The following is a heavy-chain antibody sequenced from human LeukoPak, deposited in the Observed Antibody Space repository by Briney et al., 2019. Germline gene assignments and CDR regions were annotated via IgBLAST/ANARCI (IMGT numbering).Heavy chain of an antibody. Sequence: PGGSLRLSCVASGFSLSDYYMSWIRQAPGKGLQWVANIKTDGSEKYYVDSVKGRFTISRDNAKNSLYLQMNSLRAEDTAVYYCATYSSLNRREFQYWGQGTLLTVSS. V-gene: IGHV3-7*01. J-gene: IGHJ1*01. D-gene: IGHD3-22*01. CDR1: GFSLSDYY. CDR2: IKTDGSEK. CDR3: ATYSSLNRREFQY.